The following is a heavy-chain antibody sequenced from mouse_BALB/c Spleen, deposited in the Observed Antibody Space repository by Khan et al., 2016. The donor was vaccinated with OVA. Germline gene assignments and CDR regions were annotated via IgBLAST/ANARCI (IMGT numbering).Heavy chain of an antibody. CDR2: ISSDGDYT. Sequence: EVHLVESGGDLVKSGGSLKLPCAASGFTFSPYSMSWVRQTPDKRLEWVATISSDGDYTYYPDSVKGRFNISRDNAKNTMYLQMRSLKSEDTANCYCATHLTGSFAYWGQGTLVTVSA. CDR3: ATHLTGSFAY. D-gene: IGHD4-1*01. V-gene: IGHV5-6*01. J-gene: IGHJ3*01. CDR1: GFTFSPYS.